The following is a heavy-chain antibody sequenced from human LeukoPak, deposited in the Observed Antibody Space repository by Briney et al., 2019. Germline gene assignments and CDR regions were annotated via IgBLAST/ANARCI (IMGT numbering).Heavy chain of an antibody. CDR1: GGSISNKY. V-gene: IGHV4-59*12. CDR2: IYHSGST. D-gene: IGHD1-26*01. Sequence: SETLSLTCTVSGGSISNKYWSWIRQPPGKALEWIGSIYHSGSTYYNPYLKSRVTISVDTSKNQFSLKLSSVTAADTAVYYCARDSGSYLESGAFDIWGQGAMITVCS. J-gene: IGHJ3*02. CDR3: ARDSGSYLESGAFDI.